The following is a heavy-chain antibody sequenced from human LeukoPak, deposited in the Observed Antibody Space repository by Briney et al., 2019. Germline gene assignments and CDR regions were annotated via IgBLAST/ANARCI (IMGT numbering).Heavy chain of an antibody. CDR2: IYYSGST. J-gene: IGHJ3*02. V-gene: IGHV4-59*01. CDR1: GGSISSYY. Sequence: PSETLSLTCTVSGGSISSYYWSWIRQPPGKGLEWIGYIYYSGSTNYNPSLKSRVTISVDTPKNQFSLKLSSVTAADTAVYYCARVGRFDAFDIWGQGTMVTVSS. D-gene: IGHD3-10*01. CDR3: ARVGRFDAFDI.